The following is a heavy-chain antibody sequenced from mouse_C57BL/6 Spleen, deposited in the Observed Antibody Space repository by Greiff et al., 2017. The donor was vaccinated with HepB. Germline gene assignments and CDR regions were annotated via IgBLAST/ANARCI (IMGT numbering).Heavy chain of an antibody. J-gene: IGHJ2*01. CDR2: IDPNRGGT. V-gene: IGHV1-72*01. CDR3: ARPYYYGSSYHYFDY. D-gene: IGHD1-1*01. Sequence: QVQLQQSGAELVKPGASVKLSCKASGYTFTSYWMHWVKQRPGRGLEWIGRIDPNRGGTKYNEKFKSKATLTVDKPSSTAYMQLSSLTSEDTAVYYCARPYYYGSSYHYFDYWGQGTTLTVSS. CDR1: GYTFTSYW.